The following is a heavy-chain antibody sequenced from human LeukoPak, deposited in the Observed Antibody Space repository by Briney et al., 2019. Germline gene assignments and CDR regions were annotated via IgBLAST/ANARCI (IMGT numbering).Heavy chain of an antibody. CDR2: IYSDGST. CDR1: ELTVSSNC. V-gene: IGHV3-53*01. J-gene: IGHJ4*02. CDR3: ARGGVGGWFRYYFDY. Sequence: GGSLRLSCAASELTVSSNCMTWVRQAPGKGLEWVSFIYSDGSTYYADSVRGRFAISRDNSKNTLFLQMNSLRAEDTAVYYCARGGVGGWFRYYFDYWGQGTLVTVSS. D-gene: IGHD3-10*01.